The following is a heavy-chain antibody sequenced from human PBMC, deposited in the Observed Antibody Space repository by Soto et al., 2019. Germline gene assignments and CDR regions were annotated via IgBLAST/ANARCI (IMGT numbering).Heavy chain of an antibody. CDR2: IYYSGST. Sequence: QVQLQESGPGLVKPSQTLSLTCTVSGGSISSGGYYWSWIRQHPGKGLEWIGYIYYSGSTYHNPSLKSRVTISVDTSKNQFSLKLSSVTAADTAVYYCARADGYNPEDCYFDYWGQGTLVTVSS. D-gene: IGHD5-12*01. V-gene: IGHV4-31*03. CDR3: ARADGYNPEDCYFDY. CDR1: GGSISSGGYY. J-gene: IGHJ4*02.